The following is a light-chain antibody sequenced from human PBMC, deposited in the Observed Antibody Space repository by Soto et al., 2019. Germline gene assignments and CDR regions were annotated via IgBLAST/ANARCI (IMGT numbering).Light chain of an antibody. V-gene: IGLV2-8*01. Sequence: QSVLTQPPSASGSPGQSVTISCTGTSSDVGNYNYVSWYQHHPGKAPKLLIYEVTKRPSGVPDRFSGSKSDNTASLTVSGLQAEDEADYYCISYAGSDNLVVGGGTKLTVL. J-gene: IGLJ2*01. CDR2: EVT. CDR3: ISYAGSDNLV. CDR1: SSDVGNYNY.